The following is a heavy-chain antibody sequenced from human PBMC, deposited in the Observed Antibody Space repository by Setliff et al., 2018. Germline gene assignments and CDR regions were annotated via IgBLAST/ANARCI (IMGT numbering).Heavy chain of an antibody. V-gene: IGHV4-34*01. Sequence: SETLSLTCAVYGGSFSTYYWIWIRQPPGKGLEWIGEINHSGSTNYNPSLKSRVTISVDTSKNQFSLKLSSVTAEDTAVYYCARSAFTQIVVVPGDYFDYWGQGTLVTVSS. D-gene: IGHD3-22*01. J-gene: IGHJ4*02. CDR3: ARSAFTQIVVVPGDYFDY. CDR1: GGSFSTYY. CDR2: INHSGST.